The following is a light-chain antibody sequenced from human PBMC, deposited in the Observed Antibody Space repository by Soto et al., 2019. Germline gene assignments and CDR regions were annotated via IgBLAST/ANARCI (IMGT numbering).Light chain of an antibody. CDR2: DAS. CDR3: QRYGASPMYT. J-gene: IGKJ2*01. CDR1: QSVSSTS. Sequence: EIVLTQSPGTLSLSPGETATLSCRASQSVSSTSLAWYQQKPGRAPRLLMYDASTRATGIPDRFSGSGSGTDFTLTISRLEPEDFAVYYCQRYGASPMYTFGQGTKLESK. V-gene: IGKV3-20*01.